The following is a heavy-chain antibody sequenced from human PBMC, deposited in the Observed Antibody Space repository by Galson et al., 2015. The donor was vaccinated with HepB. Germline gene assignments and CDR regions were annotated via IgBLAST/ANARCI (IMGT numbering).Heavy chain of an antibody. CDR2: IWYDGSNE. J-gene: IGHJ5*02. Sequence: SLRLSCAASGFTFSGHGMYWVRQAPGKGLEWVALIWYDGSNENYADSVKGRFTISRDNSKNTLYLQMNSLRAEDTAVYYCARDPNPTWGQGALVTVSS. V-gene: IGHV3-33*07. CDR3: ARDPNPT. CDR1: GFTFSGHG.